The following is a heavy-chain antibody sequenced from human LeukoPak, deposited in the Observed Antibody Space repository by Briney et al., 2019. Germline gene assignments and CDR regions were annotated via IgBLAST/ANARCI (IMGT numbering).Heavy chain of an antibody. D-gene: IGHD3-3*01. CDR2: ISSSSSYI. J-gene: IGHJ3*02. CDR3: ARGGLRYLDLDAFDI. Sequence: GGSLRLSCAASGFTFSSYSMNWVRQAPGKGREWVSSISSSSSYIYYADSVKGRFTISRDNAKNSLYLQMNSLRAEDTAAYYCARGGLRYLDLDAFDIWGQGTMVTVSS. V-gene: IGHV3-21*01. CDR1: GFTFSSYS.